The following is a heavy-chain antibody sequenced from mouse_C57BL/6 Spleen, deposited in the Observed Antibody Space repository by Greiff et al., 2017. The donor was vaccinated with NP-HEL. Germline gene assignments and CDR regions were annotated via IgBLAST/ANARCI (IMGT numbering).Heavy chain of an antibody. J-gene: IGHJ4*01. CDR2: IDPSDSYT. V-gene: IGHV1-69*01. D-gene: IGHD2-4*01. CDR3: ARAGGYDYHHAMDY. CDR1: GYTFTSYW. Sequence: QVQLQQPGAELVMPGASVKLSCKASGYTFTSYWMHWAKQRPGQGLEWIGEIDPSDSYTNYNQKFKGKSTLTVDKSSSTAYMQLSSLTSEDSAVYYCARAGGYDYHHAMDYWGQGTSVTVSS.